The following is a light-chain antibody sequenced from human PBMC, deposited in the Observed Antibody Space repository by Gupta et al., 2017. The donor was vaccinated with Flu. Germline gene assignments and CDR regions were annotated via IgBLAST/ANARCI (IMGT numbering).Light chain of an antibody. CDR1: QSVRPS. CDR2: DAS. Sequence: ATLSLSPGERATRSCRASQSVRPSLAWYQQKPGQAPRLLIYDASNRHAGIPARFSASGSGTDFTLTISSVEPEDFAVYYCQQRTSWPMYTFGQGTKMEMK. V-gene: IGKV3-11*01. J-gene: IGKJ2*01. CDR3: QQRTSWPMYT.